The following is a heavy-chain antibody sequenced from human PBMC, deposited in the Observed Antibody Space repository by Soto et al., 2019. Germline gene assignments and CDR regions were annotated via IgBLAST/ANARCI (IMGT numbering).Heavy chain of an antibody. V-gene: IGHV1-18*01. CDR2: ISGYNGNT. Sequence: ASVKVSCKASGYTFTSHGISWVRQAPGQGLEWMGWISGYNGNTHYAQNFQGRFTMTTDTSTSTAYMELRSLRSDDTAVYYCARDPSHGYSYGYRPPLNWFDPWGQGTLVTVSS. CDR3: ARDPSHGYSYGYRPPLNWFDP. J-gene: IGHJ5*02. CDR1: GYTFTSHG. D-gene: IGHD5-18*01.